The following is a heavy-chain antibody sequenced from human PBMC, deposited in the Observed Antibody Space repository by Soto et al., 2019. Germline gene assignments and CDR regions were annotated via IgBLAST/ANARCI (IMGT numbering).Heavy chain of an antibody. CDR3: ARRRGATPGEHSEY. J-gene: IGHJ4*02. Sequence: QITLKESGPALVKPTQTLTLTCTFSGFSLSTSRLGVGWIRQPPGKALEWLGIIYWDDDKRYSPSLENRLTITRDTTKNQVVLTMTNMDPLDTATYYCARRRGATPGEHSEYWGQGTLVTVSS. D-gene: IGHD6-13*01. CDR1: GFSLSTSRLG. CDR2: IYWDDDK. V-gene: IGHV2-5*02.